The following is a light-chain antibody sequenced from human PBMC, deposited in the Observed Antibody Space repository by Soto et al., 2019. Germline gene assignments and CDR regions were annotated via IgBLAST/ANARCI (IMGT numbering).Light chain of an antibody. CDR2: EVS. Sequence: QSAMTQPASVSGSPGQSITISCTGTSSDVGGYNYVSWYQHHPGKAPKLMIYEVSNRPSGVSNRFSGSKSGNTASLTISGLHAEDEADYYCSSYTSSSTLGVFGTGTKLTVL. V-gene: IGLV2-14*01. CDR3: SSYTSSSTLGV. CDR1: SSDVGGYNY. J-gene: IGLJ1*01.